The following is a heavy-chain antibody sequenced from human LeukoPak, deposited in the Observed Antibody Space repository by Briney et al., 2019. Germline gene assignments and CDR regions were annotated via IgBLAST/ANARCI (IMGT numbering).Heavy chain of an antibody. Sequence: PSETLSLTCAVYGGSFSGYYWSWIRQPPGRGLEWIGEINHSGSTNYNPSLKSRVTISVDTSKNQFSLKLSSVTAADTAVYYCARAEVAGYYYGSGSYYQVRGQGTLVTVSS. CDR2: INHSGST. V-gene: IGHV4-34*01. CDR3: ARAEVAGYYYGSGSYYQV. CDR1: GGSFSGYY. D-gene: IGHD3-10*01. J-gene: IGHJ4*02.